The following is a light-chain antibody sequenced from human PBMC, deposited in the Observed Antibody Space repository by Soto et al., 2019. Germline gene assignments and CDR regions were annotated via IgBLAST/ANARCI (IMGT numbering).Light chain of an antibody. CDR1: QSVSSSY. Sequence: EIVLTQSPGTLSLSPGEKETLSCRASQSVSSSYLAWYQQKPGQAPRLLIYGASSRATGIPDRFSGSGSGTDFTLTISRLEPEDFAVYYCQQYGSSPLTFGXXTKVDIK. CDR3: QQYGSSPLT. J-gene: IGKJ4*01. V-gene: IGKV3-20*01. CDR2: GAS.